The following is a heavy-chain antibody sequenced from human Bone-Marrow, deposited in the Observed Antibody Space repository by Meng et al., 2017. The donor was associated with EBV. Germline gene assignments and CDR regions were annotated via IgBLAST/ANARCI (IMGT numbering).Heavy chain of an antibody. Sequence: QVQLVQSGAEVKKPXASXKVSCKASGYTFNNYGFTWVRQAPGQGLEWVGWISAYNRNTDYAQKFRGRVTMTTDTSTSTAYLDLRSLRSDDTAVYYCARVSEYESSGLDYWGQGTLVTVSS. V-gene: IGHV1-18*01. CDR3: ARVSEYESSGLDY. D-gene: IGHD3-22*01. J-gene: IGHJ4*02. CDR2: ISAYNRNT. CDR1: GYTFNNYG.